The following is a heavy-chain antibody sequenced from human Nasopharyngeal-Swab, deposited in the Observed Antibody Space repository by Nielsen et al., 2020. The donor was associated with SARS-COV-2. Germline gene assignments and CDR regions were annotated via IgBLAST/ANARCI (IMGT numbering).Heavy chain of an antibody. J-gene: IGHJ4*02. D-gene: IGHD2-2*01. V-gene: IGHV3-23*01. CDR1: GFTFSSYA. Sequence: GGCLRLSCAASGFTFSSYAMSWVRQAPGKGLEWVSTISSSVSSTYYADSVKGRFTISRDNSKNTLYLQMNSLRVEGTAVYYCAKWLSTRSLDYWGQGTLATVSS. CDR2: ISSSVSST. CDR3: AKWLSTRSLDY.